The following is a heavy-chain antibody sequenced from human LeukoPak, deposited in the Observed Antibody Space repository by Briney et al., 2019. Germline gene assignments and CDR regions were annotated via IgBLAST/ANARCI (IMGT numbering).Heavy chain of an antibody. CDR3: ARDLAVAGLDY. CDR2: INPSGGST. CDR1: GYTFTSYY. J-gene: IGHJ4*02. V-gene: IGHV1-46*01. Sequence: GASVKVSCKPSGYTFTSYYMHWVRQAPGQALEWMGIINPSGGSTSYAQKFQGRVTMTRDMSTSTVYMELSSLRSEDTAVYYCARDLAVAGLDYWGQGTLVTVSS. D-gene: IGHD6-19*01.